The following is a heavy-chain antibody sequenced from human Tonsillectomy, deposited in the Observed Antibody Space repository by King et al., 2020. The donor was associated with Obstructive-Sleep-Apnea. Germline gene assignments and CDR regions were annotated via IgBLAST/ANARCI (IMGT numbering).Heavy chain of an antibody. CDR3: ARASGYDPLEIDY. V-gene: IGHV3-66*01. Sequence: VQLVESGGGLVQSGGSLRLSCAASGFTVSSDYMSWVRQAPGKGLEWVSVIYSGGRTYYVDSVKGRFTISRDTSKNTLSLQMNSLRVDDTAVYFCARASGYDPLEIDYWGQEPWSPSPQ. J-gene: IGHJ4*01. CDR2: IYSGGRT. CDR1: GFTVSSDY. D-gene: IGHD5-12*01.